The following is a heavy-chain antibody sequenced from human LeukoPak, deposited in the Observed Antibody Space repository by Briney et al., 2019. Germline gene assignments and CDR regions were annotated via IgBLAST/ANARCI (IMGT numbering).Heavy chain of an antibody. V-gene: IGHV4-59*11. CDR1: GGSISSHY. Sequence: SETLSLTCTVSGGSISSHYWSWIRQPPGKGLEWIGYIYYSGSTNYNPSLKSRVTISVDTSKNQFSLKLSPVTAADTAVYYCARGRGGDYEHWGQGTLVTVSS. J-gene: IGHJ4*02. D-gene: IGHD2-21*02. CDR2: IYYSGST. CDR3: ARGRGGDYEH.